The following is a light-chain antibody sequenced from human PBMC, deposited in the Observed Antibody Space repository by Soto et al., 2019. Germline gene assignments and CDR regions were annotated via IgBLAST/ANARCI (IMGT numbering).Light chain of an antibody. CDR2: GAF. CDR1: QIVTSDY. V-gene: IGKV3-20*01. Sequence: DIVLTQSPGTLSLSPGERVTLSCRASQIVTSDYLAWYHQAPGQAPRLLIYGAFNRDTGISDRFSGSGSGTDFTLSISKLEPGDFGVYFCHQYGKSPRTFGQGTKVDIK. CDR3: HQYGKSPRT. J-gene: IGKJ1*01.